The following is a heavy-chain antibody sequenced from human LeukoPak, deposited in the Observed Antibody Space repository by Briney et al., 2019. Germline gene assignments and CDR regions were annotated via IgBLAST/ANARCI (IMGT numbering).Heavy chain of an antibody. J-gene: IGHJ4*02. D-gene: IGHD3-9*01. CDR3: ARDRTTKYFDWLFIDY. Sequence: GRSLRLSCAASGFTFSSYAMHWVRQAPGKGLEWVAVISYDGSNKYYADSVKGRFTISRDNSKNTLYLQMNSLRAEDTAVYYCARDRTTKYFDWLFIDYWGQGTLVTVSS. CDR2: ISYDGSNK. V-gene: IGHV3-30-3*01. CDR1: GFTFSSYA.